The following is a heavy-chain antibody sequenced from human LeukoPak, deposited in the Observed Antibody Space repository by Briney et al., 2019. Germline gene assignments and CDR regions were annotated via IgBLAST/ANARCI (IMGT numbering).Heavy chain of an antibody. CDR1: GFTVSSNY. CDR3: ARETYYYDSSGYYNGPWLDP. CDR2: IYSGGST. V-gene: IGHV3-53*01. J-gene: IGHJ5*02. D-gene: IGHD3-22*01. Sequence: GGSLRLSCAASGFTVSSNYMSWVRQAPGKGLEWVSVIYSGGSTYYADSVKGRFTISRDNSKNTLYLQMNSLRAEDTAVYYCARETYYYDSSGYYNGPWLDPWGQGTLVTVSS.